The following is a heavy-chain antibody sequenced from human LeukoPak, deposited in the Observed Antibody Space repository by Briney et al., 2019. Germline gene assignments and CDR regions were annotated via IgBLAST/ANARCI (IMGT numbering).Heavy chain of an antibody. CDR2: ISPYNGNT. J-gene: IGHJ5*02. CDR3: ARAMITFGGVYNWFDP. Sequence: ASVKVSCKASGYTFTSYGISWVRQAPGQGLEWMGWISPYNGNTNYAQTLQGRVSMTTDTSTSTAYMELRSLRSDDTAVYYCARAMITFGGVYNWFDPWGQGTLVTVSS. V-gene: IGHV1-18*01. CDR1: GYTFTSYG. D-gene: IGHD3-16*01.